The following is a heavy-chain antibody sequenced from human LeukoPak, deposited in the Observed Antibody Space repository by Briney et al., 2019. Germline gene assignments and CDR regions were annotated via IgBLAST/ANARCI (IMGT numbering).Heavy chain of an antibody. CDR1: GGSISSGGYY. CDR3: ARVPRYSSGWDYYFDY. D-gene: IGHD6-19*01. CDR2: IYYSGST. J-gene: IGHJ4*02. Sequence: SETLSLTCTVSGGSISSGGYYWSWIRQHPGKGLEWIGYIYYSGSTYYNPSLKSRVTISVDTSKNQFSLKLSSVTAADTAVYYCARVPRYSSGWDYYFDYWGQGTLVIVSS. V-gene: IGHV4-31*03.